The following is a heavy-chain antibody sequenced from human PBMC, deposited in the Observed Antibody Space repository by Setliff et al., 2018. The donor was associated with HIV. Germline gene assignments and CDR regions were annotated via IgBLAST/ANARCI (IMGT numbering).Heavy chain of an antibody. J-gene: IGHJ4*02. CDR3: ARENNFDY. V-gene: IGHV3-48*01. Sequence: GGSLRLSCAASGFTLSGYWLNWVRQAPGKGLEWVSYISPSASTIYYADSVKGRFTISRDTSRNTLYLQMNSLRVEDSALYYCARENNFDYWGQGTLVTVSS. CDR1: GFTLSGYW. CDR2: ISPSASTI.